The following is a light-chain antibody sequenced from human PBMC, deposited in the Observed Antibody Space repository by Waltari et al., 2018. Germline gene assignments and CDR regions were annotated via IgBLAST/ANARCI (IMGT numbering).Light chain of an antibody. V-gene: IGKV3-20*01. J-gene: IGKJ5*01. CDR2: DTS. CDR3: QLYGNSQGT. CDR1: PSVSSNY. Sequence: EFVLTQSPGTLSLSPGERATFSCRASPSVSSNYLVWYQQKPGQAPRVLIYDTSSRATGIPDRFSGSGSGTDFTLTISRLEPEDFAVYYCQLYGNSQGTFGQGTRLEIK.